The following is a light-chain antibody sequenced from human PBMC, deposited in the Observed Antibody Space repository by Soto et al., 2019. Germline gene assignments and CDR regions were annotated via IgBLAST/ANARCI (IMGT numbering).Light chain of an antibody. CDR1: SSDVGGYNY. J-gene: IGLJ3*02. CDR2: EVT. Sequence: QSDLTQPPSASGSPGQSVTISCSGTSSDVGGYNYVSWYLQYPGRAPKLLIYEVTKRPSGVPDRFSGSKSGNTASLTHSGLQAEDEADYYCSSYAASNNFYFVFGEGTELTVL. CDR3: SSYAASNNFYFV. V-gene: IGLV2-8*01.